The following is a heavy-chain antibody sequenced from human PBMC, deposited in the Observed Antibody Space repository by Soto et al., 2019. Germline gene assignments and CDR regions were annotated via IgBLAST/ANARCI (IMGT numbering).Heavy chain of an antibody. V-gene: IGHV4-4*07. CDR1: GGSINTYF. J-gene: IGHJ5*02. CDR3: TRGAGPPWFDP. Sequence: LSLTCIVSGGSINTYFWSWIRQPAGKGLEWIGRISAITGTNYNPSLESRVTMSIDRSRNQFSLELTSVTAADTAIYYCTRGAGPPWFDPWGQGTLVTVSS. CDR2: ISAITGT.